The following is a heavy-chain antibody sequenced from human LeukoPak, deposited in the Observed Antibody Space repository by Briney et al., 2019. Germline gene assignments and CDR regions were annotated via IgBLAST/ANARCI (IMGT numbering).Heavy chain of an antibody. D-gene: IGHD6-6*01. CDR2: ISSTGSLM. J-gene: IGHJ4*02. Sequence: GGSLRLSCAASGFTFTDYYLSWIRQAPGKGLEWVAYISSTGSLMYYAHSVKGRFTISRDNAQNLVYLQMNSLRAEDTAVYYCGGEPYGTSSDRPDYWGQGTLVTVSS. CDR3: GGEPYGTSSDRPDY. V-gene: IGHV3-11*04. CDR1: GFTFTDYY.